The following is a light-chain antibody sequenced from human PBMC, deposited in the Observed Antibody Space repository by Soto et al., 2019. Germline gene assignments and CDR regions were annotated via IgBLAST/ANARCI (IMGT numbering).Light chain of an antibody. Sequence: PGETATLSCQASQPISNTYLAWYQQKPGQAPRLLIYGASTRATGIPGRFSGSGSGTDFTLTVNRLEPEDFAVYYCQQYGSSPRTFGQGTKVEI. CDR2: GAS. J-gene: IGKJ1*01. V-gene: IGKV3-20*01. CDR1: QPISNTY. CDR3: QQYGSSPRT.